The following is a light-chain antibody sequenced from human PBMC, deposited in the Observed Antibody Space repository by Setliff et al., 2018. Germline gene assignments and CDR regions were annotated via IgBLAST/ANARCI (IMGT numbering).Light chain of an antibody. CDR1: SSDVGGYKY. CDR2: EVT. CDR3: ISYAGSNNYV. J-gene: IGLJ1*01. Sequence: QSALTQPPSASESPGQSVTIPCTGTSSDVGGYKYVSWFQQHPGKAPKLMIYEVTKRPSGVPDRFSGSKSGNTASLTVSGLQAEDEADYYCISYAGSNNYVFGTGTKVTVL. V-gene: IGLV2-8*01.